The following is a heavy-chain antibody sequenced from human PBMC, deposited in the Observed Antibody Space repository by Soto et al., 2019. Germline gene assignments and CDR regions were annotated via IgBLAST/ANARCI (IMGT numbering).Heavy chain of an antibody. D-gene: IGHD2-21*01. CDR2: VSAYNGNT. V-gene: IGHV1-18*04. CDR3: ARHYSGGWPLEVFDL. Sequence: QVQLVQSGGEVMQPGASVKVSCKASGFTFTSYAFSWVRQAPGQGLEWMGWVSAYNGNTKYAQKLQGRVTMTTDTSTTTVYVDLTSLRSDDTAVYYCARHYSGGWPLEVFDLWGQGTMVNVSS. J-gene: IGHJ3*01. CDR1: GFTFTSYA.